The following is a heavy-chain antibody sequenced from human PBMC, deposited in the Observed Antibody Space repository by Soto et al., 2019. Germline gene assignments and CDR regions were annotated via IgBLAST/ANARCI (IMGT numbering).Heavy chain of an antibody. CDR2: ISDGGTTI. CDR3: VKEYCTGGTCFDAFDL. D-gene: IGHD2-8*02. J-gene: IGHJ3*01. Sequence: EAELVESGGGLVQPGGSLTLSCAASGFIFSDYEVDWVRQAPGRGPEWISYISDGGTTIYYAASVKGRFTISRDDAKKSLYVHMNNLRVDDTAIYFCVKEYCTGGTCFDAFDLWGQGTVVTVSS. CDR1: GFIFSDYE. V-gene: IGHV3-48*03.